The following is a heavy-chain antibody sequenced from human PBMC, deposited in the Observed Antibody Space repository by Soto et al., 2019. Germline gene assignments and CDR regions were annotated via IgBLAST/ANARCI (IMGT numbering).Heavy chain of an antibody. Sequence: GASVKVSCKASGGTFSSYAISWVRQAPGQGLEWMGGIIPIFGTANYAQKFQGRVTITADESTSTAYMELSSLRSEDTAVYYCASLVDTAMVIIYWGQGTLVTVSS. D-gene: IGHD5-18*01. CDR1: GGTFSSYA. CDR2: IIPIFGTA. V-gene: IGHV1-69*13. CDR3: ASLVDTAMVIIY. J-gene: IGHJ4*02.